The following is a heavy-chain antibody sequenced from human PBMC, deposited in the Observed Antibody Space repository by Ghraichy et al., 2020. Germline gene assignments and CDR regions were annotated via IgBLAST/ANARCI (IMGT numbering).Heavy chain of an antibody. CDR3: ASWRGYGSGPLGAPKYYFDY. J-gene: IGHJ4*02. D-gene: IGHD3-10*01. V-gene: IGHV4-59*01. Sequence: SETLSLTCTVSGGSISSYYWSWIRQPPGKGLEWIGYIYYSGSTNYNPSLKSRVTISVDTSKNQFSLKLSSVTAADTAVYYCASWRGYGSGPLGAPKYYFDYWGQGTLVTVSS. CDR2: IYYSGST. CDR1: GGSISSYY.